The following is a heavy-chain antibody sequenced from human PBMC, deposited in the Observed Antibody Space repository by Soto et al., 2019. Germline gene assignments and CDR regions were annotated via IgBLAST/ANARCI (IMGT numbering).Heavy chain of an antibody. D-gene: IGHD6-19*01. V-gene: IGHV3-7*03. CDR1: GFTFSSYW. Sequence: GGSLRLSCAASGFTFSSYWVSWVRQAPGKGLEWVANIKQDGSERYYVDSVKGRFTISRDNAKNSLYLQMNSLRAEDTAVYYCARDAAVAGYFDYWGQGTLVTVSS. J-gene: IGHJ4*02. CDR2: IKQDGSER. CDR3: ARDAAVAGYFDY.